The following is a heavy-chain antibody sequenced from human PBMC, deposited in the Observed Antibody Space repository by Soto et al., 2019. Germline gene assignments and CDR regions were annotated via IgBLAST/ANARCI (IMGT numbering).Heavy chain of an antibody. CDR3: AHRVACIVGATRSFDN. J-gene: IGHJ4*02. Sequence: QITLKESGPTLVKPTQTLTLTCTFSGFSLSTSGVGVGWIRHPPGKALEWLALIYWDDDKRYSPSLKSRLTITNDTIKSQVILTMTTMDPVDTATYFCAHRVACIVGATRSFDNWGQGTLVTVSS. V-gene: IGHV2-5*02. CDR1: GFSLSTSGVG. D-gene: IGHD1-26*01. CDR2: IYWDDDK.